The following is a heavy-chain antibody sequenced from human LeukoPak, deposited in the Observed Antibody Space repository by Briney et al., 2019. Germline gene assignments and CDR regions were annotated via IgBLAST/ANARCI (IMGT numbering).Heavy chain of an antibody. V-gene: IGHV3-21*01. CDR1: GFTFSSYS. CDR3: ASGFIYDYVWGTRAFDI. J-gene: IGHJ3*02. CDR2: ISSSSSYI. D-gene: IGHD3-16*01. Sequence: GGSLRLSCAASGFTFSSYSMNWVRQAPGKGLEWVSSISSSSSYIYYADSVKGRFTISRDNAKNSLYLQMNSLRAEDTAVYYCASGFIYDYVWGTRAFDIWGQGTMVTVSS.